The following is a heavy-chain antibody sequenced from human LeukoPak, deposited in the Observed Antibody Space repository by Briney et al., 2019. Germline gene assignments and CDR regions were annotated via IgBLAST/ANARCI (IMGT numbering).Heavy chain of an antibody. Sequence: GGSLRLSCAASGFTVSSIHMVWVRQAPGKGLEWVSVTYTGGNSYYADSVKGRFIISRDISKNTLYLQMNSLRAEDSALYYCARGGRGSAAVVAPRSFDIWGQGTMVTVSP. CDR1: GFTVSSIH. CDR3: ARGGRGSAAVVAPRSFDI. D-gene: IGHD3-22*01. J-gene: IGHJ3*02. CDR2: TYTGGNS. V-gene: IGHV3-53*01.